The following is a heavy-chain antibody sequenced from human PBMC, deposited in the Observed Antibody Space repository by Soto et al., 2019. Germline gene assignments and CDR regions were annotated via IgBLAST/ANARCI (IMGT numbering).Heavy chain of an antibody. J-gene: IGHJ4*02. CDR3: ARDFCSSTRCYKAGTDY. D-gene: IGHD2-2*02. V-gene: IGHV1-18*04. CDR2: ISAYSGNT. CDR1: GYTFTSYG. Sequence: ASVKVSCKASGYTFTSYGISWVRQAPGQGLEWMGWISAYSGNTNYAQKLQGRVTMTTDTSTSTAYMELRSLRSDDTAVYYCARDFCSSTRCYKAGTDYWGQGTLVTVSS.